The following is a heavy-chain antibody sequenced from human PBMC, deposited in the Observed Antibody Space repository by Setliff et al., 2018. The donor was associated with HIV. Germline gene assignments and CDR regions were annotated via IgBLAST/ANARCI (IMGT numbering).Heavy chain of an antibody. CDR2: IKEDGSEK. CDR3: ARAPSPSYYYDSSGYYYAYYFDY. Sequence: GGSLRLSCITSGFTFSSYWMTWVRQAPGRGPECVANIKEDGSEKYYLGSVRGRFTISRDNAKNLVYLQMSSLRAEDTAVYYCARAPSPSYYYDSSGYYYAYYFDYWGQGTLVTSPQ. V-gene: IGHV3-7*03. CDR1: GFTFSSYW. D-gene: IGHD3-22*01. J-gene: IGHJ4*02.